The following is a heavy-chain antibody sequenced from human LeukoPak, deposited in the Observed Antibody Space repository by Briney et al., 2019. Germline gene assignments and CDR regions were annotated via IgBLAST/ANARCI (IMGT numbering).Heavy chain of an antibody. D-gene: IGHD6-19*01. V-gene: IGHV3-23*01. CDR1: GVTFSNYA. CDR3: ANFSSGLSFDY. CDR2: ISDSGGSA. Sequence: GGSLRLSCADSGVTFSNYAMSWVRQAPGKGLEWVSSISDSGGSAYYADSVKGRFTISRDNSKNTLYLQMNSLRAEDTAVYYCANFSSGLSFDYWGQGTLVTVSS. J-gene: IGHJ4*02.